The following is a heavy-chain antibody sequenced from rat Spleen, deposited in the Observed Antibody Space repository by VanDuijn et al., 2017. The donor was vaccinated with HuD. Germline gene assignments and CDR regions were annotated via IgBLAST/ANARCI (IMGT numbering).Heavy chain of an antibody. Sequence: EVQLVESGGGLVQPGRSLKLSCAASGFTFTDYYMAWVRQAPTKGLEWVATISSDGRRNYYPDSVKGRFTISRDNAKSTLYLQMDSLRSEDTATYYCTTVSYGGGYWGQGTLVTVSS. CDR1: GFTFTDYY. CDR2: ISSDGRRN. V-gene: IGHV5-20*01. D-gene: IGHD1-11*01. J-gene: IGHJ3*01. CDR3: TTVSYGGGY.